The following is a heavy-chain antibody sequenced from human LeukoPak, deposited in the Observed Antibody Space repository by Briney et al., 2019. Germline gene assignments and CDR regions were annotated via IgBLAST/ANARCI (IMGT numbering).Heavy chain of an antibody. CDR2: IYYSEST. Sequence: PSETLSLTCTVSGGSISSYYWSWIRQPPGKGLEWIGYIYYSESTSYNPSLKSRVTISVDTSKKQFSLKLSSVTAADTAVYYCARAQRYYDSSGYYYVHGVFDYWGQGTLVTVSS. CDR3: ARAQRYYDSSGYYYVHGVFDY. CDR1: GGSISSYY. J-gene: IGHJ4*02. D-gene: IGHD3-22*01. V-gene: IGHV4-59*08.